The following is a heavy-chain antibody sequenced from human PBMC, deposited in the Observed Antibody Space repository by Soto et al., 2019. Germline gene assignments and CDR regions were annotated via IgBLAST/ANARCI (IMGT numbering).Heavy chain of an antibody. CDR1: GYSISSGYY. V-gene: IGHV4-38-2*02. Sequence: PXESLSVTCAVSGYSISSGYYWGWIRQPPGKGLEWIGSIYHSGSTYYNPSLKSRVTISVDSISVDTSKNQFSLKVSSLTAADTAVYYCARDTMVRGAFDDWGQGTLVTVSS. CDR3: ARDTMVRGAFDD. D-gene: IGHD3-10*01. CDR2: IYHSGST. J-gene: IGHJ4*02.